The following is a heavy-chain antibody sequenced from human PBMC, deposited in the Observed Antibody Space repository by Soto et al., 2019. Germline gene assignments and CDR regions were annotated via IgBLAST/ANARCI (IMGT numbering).Heavy chain of an antibody. Sequence: PSETLSLTCTVSGHSINNFYWSWIRQSPGKGLEWIGNVYYTGTTNYNPSLNSRVTISIDTSRKHFSLNLNSLTAADTAIYYCADSTGGSQYYFYSWGQGALLTVSS. D-gene: IGHD3-22*01. J-gene: IGHJ4*02. CDR3: ADSTGGSQYYFYS. CDR2: VYYTGTT. CDR1: GHSINNFY. V-gene: IGHV4-59*01.